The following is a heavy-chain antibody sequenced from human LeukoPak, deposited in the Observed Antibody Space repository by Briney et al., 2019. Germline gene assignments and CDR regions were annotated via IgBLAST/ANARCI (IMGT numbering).Heavy chain of an antibody. J-gene: IGHJ4*02. D-gene: IGHD2-15*01. CDR2: IYYSGST. V-gene: IGHV4-59*01. CDR3: ATGGPTPYYFDY. CDR1: GGSISSYY. Sequence: SETLSLTCTVSGGSISSYYWSWIRQPPGKGLEWIGYIYYSGSTNYNPSLKSRVTISVDTSKNQFSLKLSYVTAADTAVYYCATGGPTPYYFDYWGQGTLVTVSS.